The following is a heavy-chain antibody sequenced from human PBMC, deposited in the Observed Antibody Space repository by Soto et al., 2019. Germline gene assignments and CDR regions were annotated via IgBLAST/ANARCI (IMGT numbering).Heavy chain of an antibody. CDR2: VYHTGST. CDR3: ARGHYSDHFDS. J-gene: IGHJ4*01. Sequence: SETLSLTCAVSGYSISSGHYWGWIRQPPGKGLEWIGTVYHTGSTYYNPSLKSRVTISIDTSKNQFSLKLTSVTAADTAVYYCARGHYSDHFDSWGHGTLVTVSS. CDR1: GYSISSGHY. D-gene: IGHD4-17*01. V-gene: IGHV4-38-2*01.